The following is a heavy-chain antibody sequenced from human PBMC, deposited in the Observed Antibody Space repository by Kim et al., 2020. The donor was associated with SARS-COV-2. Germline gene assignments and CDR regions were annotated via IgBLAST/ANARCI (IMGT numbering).Heavy chain of an antibody. CDR1: GGSISSYY. V-gene: IGHV4-59*13. J-gene: IGHJ4*02. CDR3: ARRGRDYYGSGPLDY. D-gene: IGHD3-10*01. Sequence: SETLSLTCTVSGGSISSYYWSWIRQPPGKGLEWIGYIYYSGSTNYNPSLKSRVTISVDTSKNQFSLKLSSVTAADTAVYYCARRGRDYYGSGPLDYWGQGTLVTVSS. CDR2: IYYSGST.